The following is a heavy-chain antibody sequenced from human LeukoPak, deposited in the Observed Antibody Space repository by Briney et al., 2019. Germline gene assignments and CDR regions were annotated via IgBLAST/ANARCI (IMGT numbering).Heavy chain of an antibody. D-gene: IGHD3-22*01. J-gene: IGHJ6*02. CDR1: GGSFSGYY. CDR3: ARGYYYDSSGYYGRYYYYYYGMDV. V-gene: IGHV4-34*01. Sequence: SETLSPTCAVYGGSFSGYYWSWIRQPPGKGLEWIGEINHSGSTNYNPSLKSRVTISVDTSKNQFSLKLSSVTAADTAVYYCARGYYYDSSGYYGRYYYYYYGMDVWGQGTTVTVSS. CDR2: INHSGST.